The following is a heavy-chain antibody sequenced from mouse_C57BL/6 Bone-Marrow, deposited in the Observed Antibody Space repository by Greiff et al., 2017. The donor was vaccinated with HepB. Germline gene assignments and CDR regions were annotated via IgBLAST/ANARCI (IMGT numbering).Heavy chain of an antibody. CDR3: ASRYYTAIDY. D-gene: IGHD2-12*01. Sequence: EVQVVESGGGLVKPGGSLKLSCAASGFTFSDYGMHWVRQAPEKGLEWVAYISSGSSTIYYADTVKGRFTISRDNAKNTLFLQMTSLRSEDTAMYYCASRYYTAIDYWGQGTSVTVSS. CDR1: GFTFSDYG. V-gene: IGHV5-17*01. J-gene: IGHJ4*01. CDR2: ISSGSSTI.